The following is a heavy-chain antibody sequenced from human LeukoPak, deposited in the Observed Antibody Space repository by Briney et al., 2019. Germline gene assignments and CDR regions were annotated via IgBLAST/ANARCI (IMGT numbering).Heavy chain of an antibody. J-gene: IGHJ4*02. CDR3: ARDRAYKTFDY. D-gene: IGHD1-1*01. Sequence: GGSLRLSCAASGFNLSNSWMNWVRQAPGKGLEWVASMKTDGTEKYYVDSGTGRFNISRGNAKNSLYLQMSSLRAEDTAVYYCARDRAYKTFDYWGQGTLVTVSS. CDR1: GFNLSNSW. V-gene: IGHV3-7*01. CDR2: MKTDGTEK.